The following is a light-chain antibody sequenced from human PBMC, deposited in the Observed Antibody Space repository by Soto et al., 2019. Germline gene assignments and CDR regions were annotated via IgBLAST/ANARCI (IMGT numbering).Light chain of an antibody. Sequence: QSVLTQPASVSGSPGQSITISCTGTSSDVGGYNYVSWYQQHPGKAPKLMIYNVSNRPSGVSNRFSGSKSGNTASLTISGLQAEDDADYYRSSYTSSSTLYVFGAGTKRTVL. J-gene: IGLJ1*01. CDR3: SSYTSSSTLYV. CDR1: SSDVGGYNY. CDR2: NVS. V-gene: IGLV2-14*01.